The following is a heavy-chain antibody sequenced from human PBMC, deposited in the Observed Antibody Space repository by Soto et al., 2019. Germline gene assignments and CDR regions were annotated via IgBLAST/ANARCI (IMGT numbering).Heavy chain of an antibody. CDR1: GFTFRDYY. V-gene: IGHV3-11*06. CDR2: ISSSSSYT. D-gene: IGHD3-10*01. CDR3: ARVKNVGSGSNKATYFEV. Sequence: ALRLSCAASGFTFRDYYMSWIRQAPGKGLEWVSYISSSSSYTNYADSVKGRFTISRDNAKNSLYLQMNSLRAEHTAVYYCARVKNVGSGSNKATYFEVCGQGTLVTVSS. J-gene: IGHJ4*02.